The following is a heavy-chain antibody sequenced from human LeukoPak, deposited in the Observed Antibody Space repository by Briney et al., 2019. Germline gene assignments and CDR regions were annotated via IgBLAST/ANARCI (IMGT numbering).Heavy chain of an antibody. V-gene: IGHV3-53*05. CDR3: ARDEGFSPPPQHIVVVPAARYYFDY. CDR2: IYSGGST. J-gene: IGHJ4*02. CDR1: GFTVSSNY. Sequence: PGGSLRLSCAASGFTVSSNYMSWVRQAPGKGLEWVSVIYSGGSTYYADSVKGRFTISRDNSKNTLYLQMNSLRSEDTAVYYCARDEGFSPPPQHIVVVPAARYYFDYWGQGTLVTVSS. D-gene: IGHD2-2*01.